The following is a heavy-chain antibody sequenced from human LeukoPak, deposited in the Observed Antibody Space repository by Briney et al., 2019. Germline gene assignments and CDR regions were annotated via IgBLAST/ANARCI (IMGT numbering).Heavy chain of an antibody. CDR1: GGTFSSYA. CDR2: IIPIFGTA. V-gene: IGHV1-69*05. D-gene: IGHD5-12*01. CDR3: ATRGYYYYMDV. J-gene: IGHJ6*03. Sequence: ASVKVSCKASGGTFSSYAISWVRQAPGHGLEWMGRIIPIFGTANYAQKFQGRVTITTDESTSTAYMELSSLRSEDTAVYYCATRGYYYYMDVWGKGTTVTVSS.